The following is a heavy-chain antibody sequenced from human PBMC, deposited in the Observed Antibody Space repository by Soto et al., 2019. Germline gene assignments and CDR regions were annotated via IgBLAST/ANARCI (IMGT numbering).Heavy chain of an antibody. D-gene: IGHD3-22*01. J-gene: IGHJ4*02. CDR3: ARDESYYDSSGYYHFDY. CDR2: ISSSSSTI. CDR1: GFTFSSYS. V-gene: IGHV3-48*02. Sequence: PGGSLRLSCAASGFTFSSYSMNWVRQAPGKGLEWVSYISSSSSTIYYADSVKGRFTISRDNAKNSLYLQMNSLRDEDTAVYYCARDESYYDSSGYYHFDYWGQGTLVTVSA.